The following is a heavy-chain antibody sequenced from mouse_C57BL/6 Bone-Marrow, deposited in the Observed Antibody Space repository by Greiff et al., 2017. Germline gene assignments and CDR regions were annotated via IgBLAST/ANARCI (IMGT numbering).Heavy chain of an antibody. CDR2: IYPGSGST. J-gene: IGHJ3*01. Sequence: QVQLQQPGAELVKPGASVKMSCKASGYTFTSYWITWVKQRPGQGLEWIGDIYPGSGSTNYNEKFKSKATLTVDTSSSTAYMQLSSLTSEDSAVYYCARCPYGNYDWFAYWGQGTLVTV. CDR1: GYTFTSYW. D-gene: IGHD2-10*02. V-gene: IGHV1-55*01. CDR3: ARCPYGNYDWFAY.